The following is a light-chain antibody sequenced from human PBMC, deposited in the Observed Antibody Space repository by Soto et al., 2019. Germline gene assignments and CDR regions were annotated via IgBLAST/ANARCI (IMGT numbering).Light chain of an antibody. CDR2: EDS. V-gene: IGLV2-23*01. CDR1: SSDVGSYNL. J-gene: IGLJ1*01. Sequence: QSALTQPASVYGSPGHSITISCTGTSSDVGSYNLVSWYQQHPGKAPKLIIYEDSKRPSGVSNRFSGSKSGNTASLTISGLQAEDEADYYCCSYAGSGTYVFGTGTKVTVL. CDR3: CSYAGSGTYV.